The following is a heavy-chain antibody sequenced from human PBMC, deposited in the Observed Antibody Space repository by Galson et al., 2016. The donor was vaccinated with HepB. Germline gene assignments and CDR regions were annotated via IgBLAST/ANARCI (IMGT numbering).Heavy chain of an antibody. J-gene: IGHJ6*03. D-gene: IGHD3-22*01. CDR3: ARETQLIVVVDQLQSDYYYMDV. CDR1: GDSIITSRYSY. Sequence: LSLTCTVSGDSIITSRYSYWTWLRQPVGKGPEWIGLIYTSGNTKYNPSLRSRVTISLDTSKNQFSLELISVTAADTAVYYCARETQLIVVVDQLQSDYYYMDVWDKGTTVTVSS. CDR2: IYTSGNT. V-gene: IGHV4-61*02.